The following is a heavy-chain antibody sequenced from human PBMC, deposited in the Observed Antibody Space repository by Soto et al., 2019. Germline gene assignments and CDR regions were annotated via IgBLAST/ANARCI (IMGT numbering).Heavy chain of an antibody. CDR1: GFNSGSFW. CDR2: IRPDGTEK. CDR3: VRASQWAFDI. D-gene: IGHD6-19*01. V-gene: IGHV3-7*01. Sequence: EVQLVESGGALVQPGGSLRLSCAASGFNSGSFWMGWVRQAPGTGPEWVATIRPDGTEKFYVDSVKGRFTISRDNARNSLYLEMNSLRADDTSTYYCVRASQWAFDIGGRGTPVTVSS. J-gene: IGHJ3*02.